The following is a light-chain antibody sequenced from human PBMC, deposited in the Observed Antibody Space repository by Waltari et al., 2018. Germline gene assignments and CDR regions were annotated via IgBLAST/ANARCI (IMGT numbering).Light chain of an antibody. CDR3: QQGYSFPPT. CDR2: GTS. Sequence: DVLMTQSPSSVSASVGDRVTITCRASQGFAGWLSWYQQRPGKAPNLLIYGTSNLQTGVPPSMSSGSAARDDTITISGLLPAEFVTYFCQQGYSFPPTFGQGTKVEIK. V-gene: IGKV1-12*01. CDR1: QGFAGW. J-gene: IGKJ1*01.